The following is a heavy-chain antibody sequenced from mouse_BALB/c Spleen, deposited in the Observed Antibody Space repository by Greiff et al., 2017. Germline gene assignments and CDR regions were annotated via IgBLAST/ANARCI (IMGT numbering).Heavy chain of an antibody. CDR1: GFTFTDYY. CDR2: IRNKANGYTT. D-gene: IGHD1-1*01. Sequence: EVKLVESGGGLVQPGGSLRLSCATSGFTFTDYYMSWVRQPPGKALEWLGFIRNKANGYTTEYSASVKGRFTISRDNSQSILYLQMNTLRAEDSATYYCARVGLLRSMDYWGQGTSVTVSS. CDR3: ARVGLLRSMDY. V-gene: IGHV7-3*02. J-gene: IGHJ4*01.